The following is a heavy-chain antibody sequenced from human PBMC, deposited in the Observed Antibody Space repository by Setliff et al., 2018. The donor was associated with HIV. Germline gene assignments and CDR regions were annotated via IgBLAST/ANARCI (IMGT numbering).Heavy chain of an antibody. CDR1: GGSFSNYY. D-gene: IGHD3-22*01. V-gene: IGHV4-34*01. CDR2: INHIGST. Sequence: TSETLSLTCAVYGGSFSNYYWSWIRQPPGKGLEWIGEINHIGSTNYNPSLKSRVTISVDTSKSQFSLKLTSVTAADTAVYFCARDPHYFDTSGYYSYFYFDYWGHGTLVTVSS. CDR3: ARDPHYFDTSGYYSYFYFDY. J-gene: IGHJ4*01.